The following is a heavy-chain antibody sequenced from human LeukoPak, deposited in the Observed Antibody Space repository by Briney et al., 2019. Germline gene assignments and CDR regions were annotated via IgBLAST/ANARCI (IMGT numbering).Heavy chain of an antibody. CDR3: ARVVVEMATVYYYYYGMDV. D-gene: IGHD5-24*01. CDR1: GGTFSSYA. J-gene: IGHJ6*02. Sequence: VASVKVSCKASGGTFSSYAISWVRQAPGQGLEWMGGIIPIFGTANYAQKFQGRVTITADESTSTAYMELSSLRSEDTAVYYCARVVVEMATVYYYYYGMDVWGQGTTVTVSS. V-gene: IGHV1-69*13. CDR2: IIPIFGTA.